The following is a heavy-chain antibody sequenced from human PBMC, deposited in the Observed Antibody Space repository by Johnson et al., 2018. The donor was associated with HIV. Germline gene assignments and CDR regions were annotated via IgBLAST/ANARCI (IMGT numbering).Heavy chain of an antibody. CDR2: ISYDGSNK. CDR3: AKCREQLVRDAFDI. Sequence: QVQLVESGGGVVQPGRSLRLSCAASGFTFSSYAMHWVRQAPGKGLEWVAVISYDGSNKYYADSVKGRFTISRDNSKNTLYLQMNSLRAEDTAVYYCAKCREQLVRDAFDIWGQGTMVTVSS. J-gene: IGHJ3*02. CDR1: GFTFSSYA. V-gene: IGHV3-30-3*02. D-gene: IGHD6-6*01.